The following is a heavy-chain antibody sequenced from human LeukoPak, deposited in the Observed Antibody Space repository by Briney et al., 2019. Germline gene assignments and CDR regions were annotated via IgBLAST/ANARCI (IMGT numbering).Heavy chain of an antibody. CDR1: GYTFTSYD. V-gene: IGHV1-8*01. CDR3: ARGVGGSYYNWFDP. J-gene: IGHJ5*02. CDR2: MNPNSGNT. D-gene: IGHD1-26*01. Sequence: GASVKVSCKASGYTFTSYDINWVRQATGQGLEWMGWMNPNSGNTSYAQKFQGRVTMTRNTSISTAYMELSSLRSEDTAVYYCARGVGGSYYNWFDPWGQGTLVTVSS.